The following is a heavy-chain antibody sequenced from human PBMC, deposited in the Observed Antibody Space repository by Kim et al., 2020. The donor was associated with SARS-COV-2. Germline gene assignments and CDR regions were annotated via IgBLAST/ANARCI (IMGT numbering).Heavy chain of an antibody. CDR1: GFTFSSYG. Sequence: GGSLRLSCAASGFTFSSYGMSWVRQAPGKGLEWVSTISSSGGRTYYADSVNGRFTISRDNSKNTLYLQMNSLRAEDTALYYCAKDRGGSLRRLGYYYYGMDVWGQGTTVTVSS. CDR2: ISSSGGRT. D-gene: IGHD1-26*01. CDR3: AKDRGGSLRRLGYYYYGMDV. V-gene: IGHV3-23*01. J-gene: IGHJ6*02.